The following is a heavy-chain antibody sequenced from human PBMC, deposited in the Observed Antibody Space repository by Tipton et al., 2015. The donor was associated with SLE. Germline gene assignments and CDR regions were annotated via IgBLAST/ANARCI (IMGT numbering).Heavy chain of an antibody. Sequence: QSGPEVKKPGESLKISCKGSGYSFTSYWIGWVRQMPGKGLEWMGIIYPGDSDTRYSPSFQGQVTISADKSISTAYLQWSSLKASDTAMYYCARQPGYSSGWDAYFDYWGQGTLVTVSS. CDR2: IYPGDSDT. CDR3: ARQPGYSSGWDAYFDY. CDR1: GYSFTSYW. J-gene: IGHJ4*02. V-gene: IGHV5-51*01. D-gene: IGHD6-19*01.